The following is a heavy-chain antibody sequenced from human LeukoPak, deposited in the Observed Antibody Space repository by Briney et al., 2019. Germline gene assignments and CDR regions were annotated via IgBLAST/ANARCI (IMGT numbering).Heavy chain of an antibody. CDR3: ARGSRPVNTNTGTTGTTTGSYWYFDL. D-gene: IGHD1-1*01. Sequence: GGSLRLSCAASGFTFSSYSMNWVRQAPGKGLVWVSSISSSSSYIYYADSVKGRFTISRDNAKNSLYLQMNSLRAEDTAVYYCARGSRPVNTNTGTTGTTTGSYWYFDLWGRGTLVTVSS. V-gene: IGHV3-21*01. CDR1: GFTFSSYS. CDR2: ISSSSSYI. J-gene: IGHJ2*01.